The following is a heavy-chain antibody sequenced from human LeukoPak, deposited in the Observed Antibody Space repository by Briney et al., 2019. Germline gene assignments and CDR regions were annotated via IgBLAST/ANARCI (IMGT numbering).Heavy chain of an antibody. CDR1: GGTFSSYA. CDR2: IIPIFGTA. Sequence: SVKVSCKASGGTFSSYAISWVRQAPGQGLEWMGRIIPIFGTANYAQKFQGRVTITADKSTSTAYMELSSLRSEDTAVYYCARDRDNWNTLYYFDYWGHGTLVTVSS. V-gene: IGHV1-69*06. J-gene: IGHJ4*01. CDR3: ARDRDNWNTLYYFDY. D-gene: IGHD1/OR15-1a*01.